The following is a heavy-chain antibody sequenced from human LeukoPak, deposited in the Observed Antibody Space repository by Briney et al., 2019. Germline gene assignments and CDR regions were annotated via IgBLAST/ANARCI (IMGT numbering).Heavy chain of an antibody. CDR2: ISSSSSYI. D-gene: IGHD5-18*01. CDR1: GFTFSSYS. CDR3: TTQYKQYSYPVGY. V-gene: IGHV3-21*03. Sequence: GGSLRLSCAASGFTFSSYSMNWVRQAPGKGLEWVSSISSSSSYIYYADSVKGRFTISRDNAKNSLYLQMNSLKTEDTAVYYCTTQYKQYSYPVGYWGQGTLVTVSS. J-gene: IGHJ4*02.